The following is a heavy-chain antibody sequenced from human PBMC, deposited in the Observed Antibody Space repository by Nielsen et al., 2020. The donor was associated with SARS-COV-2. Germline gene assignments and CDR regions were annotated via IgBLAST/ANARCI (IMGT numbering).Heavy chain of an antibody. D-gene: IGHD6-6*01. Sequence: WIRQPPGKGLEWVGRIKSKTDGGTTDYAAPVKGRFTISRDDSKNTLYLQMNSLKTEDTAVYYCARSKGLYEQLVRYYGMDVWGQGTTVTVSS. V-gene: IGHV3-15*01. CDR2: IKSKTDGGTT. J-gene: IGHJ6*02. CDR3: ARSKGLYEQLVRYYGMDV.